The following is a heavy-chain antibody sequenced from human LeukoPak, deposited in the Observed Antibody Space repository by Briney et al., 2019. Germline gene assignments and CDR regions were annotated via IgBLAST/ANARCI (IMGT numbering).Heavy chain of an antibody. Sequence: GGSLRLSCAASGFTFSSYTMNWVRQAPGKGLEWVSYIDLSGSTLYYVDSVKGRFTISRDNAKNSLYLQMNSLRAEDTAVYYCARAEISSGWYEVDYWGQGTLVTVSS. D-gene: IGHD6-19*01. CDR2: IDLSGSTL. CDR3: ARAEISSGWYEVDY. V-gene: IGHV3-48*04. CDR1: GFTFSSYT. J-gene: IGHJ4*02.